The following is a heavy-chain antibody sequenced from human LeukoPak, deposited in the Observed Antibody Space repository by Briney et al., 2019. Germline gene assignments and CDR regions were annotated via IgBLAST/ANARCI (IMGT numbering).Heavy chain of an antibody. CDR1: GCSISSGYYY. V-gene: IGHV4-30-4*08. J-gene: IGHJ5*02. CDR3: ASGAVHAHAYGDYVAGDWFDP. D-gene: IGHD4-17*01. Sequence: SQTLSLTXTVSGCSISSGYYYWSWLRQPPGKGLEWIGYIYCSGSSYYNPSLKIPITISVATSKNQFSLKLISVTAADTAVYYCASGAVHAHAYGDYVAGDWFDPWGQGTLVTVSS. CDR2: IYCSGSS.